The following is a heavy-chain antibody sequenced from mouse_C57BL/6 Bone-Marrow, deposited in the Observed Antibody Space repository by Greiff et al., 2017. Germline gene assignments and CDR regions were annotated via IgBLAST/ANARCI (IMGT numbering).Heavy chain of an antibody. CDR1: GYTFTSYW. CDR3: ARPYYSNYWYFDV. Sequence: VKLQQPGAELVKPGASVKMSCKASGYTFTSYWITWVKQRPGQGLEWIGDIYPGSGSTNYNEKFKSKATLTVDTSSSTAYMQLSSLTSDDSAVYYCARPYYSNYWYFDVWGTGTTVTVSS. CDR2: IYPGSGST. J-gene: IGHJ1*03. D-gene: IGHD2-5*01. V-gene: IGHV1-55*01.